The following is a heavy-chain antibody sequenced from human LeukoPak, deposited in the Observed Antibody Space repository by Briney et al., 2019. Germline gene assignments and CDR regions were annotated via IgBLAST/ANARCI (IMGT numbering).Heavy chain of an antibody. Sequence: GGSLRLSCAASGFTFSSYSMNWVRQAPGKGLEWVSSISSSNSYMYYADSVKGRFTISRGNAKNSLYLQMNSLRAEDTAVYYCARDYFAVANNGDGFDIWGQGTMVTISS. CDR2: ISSSNSYM. D-gene: IGHD6-19*01. J-gene: IGHJ3*02. V-gene: IGHV3-21*01. CDR3: ARDYFAVANNGDGFDI. CDR1: GFTFSSYS.